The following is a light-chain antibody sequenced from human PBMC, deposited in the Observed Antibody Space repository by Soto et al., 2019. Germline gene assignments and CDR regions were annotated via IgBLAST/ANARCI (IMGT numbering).Light chain of an antibody. CDR2: GAS. CDR3: QRYDSHSRT. CDR1: QSVSIN. V-gene: IGKV3-15*01. J-gene: IGKJ1*01. Sequence: EIVMTQSPATLSVSPGERATLSCRASQSVSINLAWYQQKPGQAPRLLIYGASTRATGIPARFSGSGSGTEFTLTINSLQPDDSATYYCQRYDSHSRTFGQGTKVGIK.